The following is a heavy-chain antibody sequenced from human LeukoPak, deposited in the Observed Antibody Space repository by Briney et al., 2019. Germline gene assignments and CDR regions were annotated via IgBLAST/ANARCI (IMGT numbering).Heavy chain of an antibody. CDR3: ARGRYYYDSSGYYYFDY. V-gene: IGHV1-2*02. CDR2: INPNSGGT. J-gene: IGHJ4*02. Sequence: ASVKVSCKASGYTSTGYYMHWVRQAPGQGLAWMGWINPNSGGTNYAQKFQGRVTMTRDTSISTAYMELSRLRSDDTAVYYCARGRYYYDSSGYYYFDYWGQGTLVTVSS. CDR1: GYTSTGYY. D-gene: IGHD3-22*01.